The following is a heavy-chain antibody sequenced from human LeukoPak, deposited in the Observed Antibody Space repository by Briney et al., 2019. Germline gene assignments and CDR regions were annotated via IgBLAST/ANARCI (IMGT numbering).Heavy chain of an antibody. CDR2: IYPGDSDT. CDR1: GYSFTSYW. J-gene: IGHJ5*02. Sequence: GESLKISCKGSGYSFTSYWIGWVRQMPGKGLEWMGIIYPGDSDTRYSPSFQGQVTISADKSISTAYLQWSSLKASDTAMYYCARLPDYFDSSGYYYGSFDPWGREPWSPSLQ. D-gene: IGHD3-22*01. V-gene: IGHV5-51*01. CDR3: ARLPDYFDSSGYYYGSFDP.